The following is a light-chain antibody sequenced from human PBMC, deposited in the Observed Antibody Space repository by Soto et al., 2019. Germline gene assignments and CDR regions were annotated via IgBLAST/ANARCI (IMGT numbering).Light chain of an antibody. V-gene: IGKV3-20*01. CDR1: QSVSSSY. J-gene: IGKJ1*01. Sequence: ERVMTQSPATLSVSPGERATLSCRASQSVSSSYLAWYQQKPSQAPRLLIYGASSRATGIPDRFSGSGSGTDFTLTISRLEPEDFAVYYCQQYDSSPRTFGQGTKVDIK. CDR3: QQYDSSPRT. CDR2: GAS.